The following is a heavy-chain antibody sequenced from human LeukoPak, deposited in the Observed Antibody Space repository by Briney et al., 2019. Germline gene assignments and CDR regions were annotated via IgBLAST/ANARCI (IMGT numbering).Heavy chain of an antibody. CDR2: IYPGDSDT. CDR1: GYSFTSYW. CDR3: ARDSGYSSGNYYYGMDV. Sequence: GESLKISCEGSGYSFTSYWIGWVRQMPGKGLEWMGIIYPGDSDTRYSPSFQGQVTISADKSISTAYLQWSSLKASDTAMYYCARDSGYSSGNYYYGMDVWGQGTTVTVSS. D-gene: IGHD6-19*01. J-gene: IGHJ6*02. V-gene: IGHV5-51*01.